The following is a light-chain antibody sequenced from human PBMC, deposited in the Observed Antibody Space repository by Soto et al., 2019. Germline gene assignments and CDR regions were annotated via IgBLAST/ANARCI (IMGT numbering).Light chain of an antibody. Sequence: EIVMTQSPATLSVSPGERATLSCRASQSVSSNLAWYQQKPGQAPRLLIYGASTRATGIPARFSRSGSGPEFTLTINSLQSEDVAVYYCQQDNNWPPYTFGQGTKLQMK. CDR3: QQDNNWPPYT. J-gene: IGKJ2*01. CDR2: GAS. V-gene: IGKV3-15*01. CDR1: QSVSSN.